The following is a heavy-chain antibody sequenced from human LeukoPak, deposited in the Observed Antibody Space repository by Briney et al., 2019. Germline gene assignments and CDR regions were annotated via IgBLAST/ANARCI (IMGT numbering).Heavy chain of an antibody. V-gene: IGHV1-2*04. J-gene: IGHJ4*02. D-gene: IGHD3-10*01. CDR2: VNPNNGGT. CDR3: AVLWFGESLFDY. Sequence: ASVKVSCKASGYTFTGYYMHWVRQAPGQGLEWMGWVNPNNGGTNYAQKFQGWVTMTRDTSISTAYMELSRLRSDDTAVYYCAVLWFGESLFDYWGQGTLVTVSS. CDR1: GYTFTGYY.